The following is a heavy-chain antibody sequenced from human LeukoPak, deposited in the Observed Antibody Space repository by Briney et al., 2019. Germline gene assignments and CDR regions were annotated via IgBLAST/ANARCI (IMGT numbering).Heavy chain of an antibody. CDR1: GFTFGDYA. CDR2: IRSKAYGGTT. V-gene: IGHV3-49*04. D-gene: IGHD1-26*01. Sequence: GGSLRLSCTASGFTFGDYAMSWVRQAPGKGLEWVGFIRSKAYGGTTEYAASVKGRFTISRDNAKNSLYLQMNSLRAEDTAVYYCARDRRGNNFDYWGQGTLVTVSS. CDR3: ARDRRGNNFDY. J-gene: IGHJ4*02.